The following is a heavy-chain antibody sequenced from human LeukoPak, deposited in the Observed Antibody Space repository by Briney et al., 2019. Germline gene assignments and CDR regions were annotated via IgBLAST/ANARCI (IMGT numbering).Heavy chain of an antibody. D-gene: IGHD1-1*01. CDR3: ARDTLELERRWFDP. J-gene: IGHJ5*02. V-gene: IGHV3-11*01. CDR1: GFTFSDYY. Sequence: GGSLRLSCAASGFTFSDYYMSWIRQAPGKGLEWVSYISSSGSTIYYADSVKGRFTISRDNAKNSLYLQMNSLRAEDTAVYYCARDTLELERRWFDPWGQGTLVTVSS. CDR2: ISSSGSTI.